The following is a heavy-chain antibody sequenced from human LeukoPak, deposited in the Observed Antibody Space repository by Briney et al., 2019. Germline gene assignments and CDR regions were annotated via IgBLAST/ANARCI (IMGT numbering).Heavy chain of an antibody. CDR2: IYHSGST. D-gene: IGHD2-2*02. J-gene: IGHJ5*02. Sequence: SETLSLTCAVYGGSFSGYYWSWIRQPPGKGLEWIGEIYHSGSTNYNPSLKSRVTISVDKSKNQFSLKLSSVTAADTAVYYCARIGYCSSTSCYINWFDPWGQGTLVTVSS. CDR1: GGSFSGYY. V-gene: IGHV4-34*01. CDR3: ARIGYCSSTSCYINWFDP.